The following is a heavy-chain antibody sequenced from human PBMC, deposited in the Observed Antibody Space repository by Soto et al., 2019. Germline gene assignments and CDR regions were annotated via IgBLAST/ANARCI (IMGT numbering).Heavy chain of an antibody. V-gene: IGHV3-74*01. Sequence: EVQLVESGGGLVQPGESLRLSCAASGFSFNNYYMHWVRQAPGTGLVWVSRINGEGTITSYADSVKGRFAISRANAKNPLYLQMNSLRAEDAAVYYCTRGGAVAAVDIWGQGTMVTVSS. CDR2: INGEGTIT. CDR1: GFSFNNYY. J-gene: IGHJ3*02. CDR3: TRGGAVAAVDI. D-gene: IGHD6-19*01.